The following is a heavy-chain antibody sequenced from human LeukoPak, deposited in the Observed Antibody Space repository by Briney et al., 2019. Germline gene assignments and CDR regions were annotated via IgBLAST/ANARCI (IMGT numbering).Heavy chain of an antibody. CDR3: ARVGLLRFLEWPPYYFDY. V-gene: IGHV4-59*01. CDR1: GGSISSYY. CDR2: IYYSGST. D-gene: IGHD3-3*01. J-gene: IGHJ4*02. Sequence: SETLSLTCTVSGGSISSYYWSWIRQPPGKGLEWMGYIYYSGSTNYNPSLKSRVTISVDTSKNQFSLKLSSVTAADTAVYYCARVGLLRFLEWPPYYFDYWGQGTLVTVSS.